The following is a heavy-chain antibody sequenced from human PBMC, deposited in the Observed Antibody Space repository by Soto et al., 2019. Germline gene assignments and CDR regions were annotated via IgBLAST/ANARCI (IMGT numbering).Heavy chain of an antibody. Sequence: GGSLRLSCAASGFTFSSYWVSWVRQAPGKGLEWVANIKQDGSEKYYVDSVKGRFTISRDNAKNSLYLQMNSLRAEDTAVYYCARDPSIMGHDAFDIWGQGTMVTVSS. V-gene: IGHV3-7*01. J-gene: IGHJ3*02. CDR3: ARDPSIMGHDAFDI. CDR2: IKQDGSEK. D-gene: IGHD1-26*01. CDR1: GFTFSSYW.